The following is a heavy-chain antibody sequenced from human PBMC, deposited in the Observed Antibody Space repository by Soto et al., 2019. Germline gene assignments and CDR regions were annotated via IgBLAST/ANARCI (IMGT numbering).Heavy chain of an antibody. D-gene: IGHD3-16*01. Sequence: QVQLVQSGAEVKKPGSSVKVSCKTSGDSFRTHSVSWVRQAPGQGLEWMGGIIPILGPAKYAQNFQGRVTITVDESTNTVYMELRSLSSEDTAVYYCAKLWGIGGHDSWGPGTRVTVSS. CDR1: GDSFRTHS. CDR2: IIPILGPA. CDR3: AKLWGIGGHDS. V-gene: IGHV1-69*16. J-gene: IGHJ4*02.